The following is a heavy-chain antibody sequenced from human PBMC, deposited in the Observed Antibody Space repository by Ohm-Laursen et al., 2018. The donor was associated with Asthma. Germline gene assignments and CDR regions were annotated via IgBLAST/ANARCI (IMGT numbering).Heavy chain of an antibody. CDR3: TKLKLGGTTGYRNWFDP. J-gene: IGHJ5*02. CDR2: ISASGVTT. V-gene: IGHV3-23*01. CDR1: GFTFSSYA. D-gene: IGHD1-26*01. Sequence: SLRLSCAASGFTFSSYAMSWVRQAPGKGLEWVSAISASGVTTYYADSAKGRFTISRDDSKNTLYLQMTSLRAEDTAVYYCTKLKLGGTTGYRNWFDPWGQGTLVTVSS.